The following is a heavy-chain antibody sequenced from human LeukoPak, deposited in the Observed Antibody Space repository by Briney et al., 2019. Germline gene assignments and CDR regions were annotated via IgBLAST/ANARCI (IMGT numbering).Heavy chain of an antibody. J-gene: IGHJ3*02. CDR3: AKVLPRFRDQLLKGDAFDI. V-gene: IGHV3-11*01. D-gene: IGHD2-2*01. CDR2: ISSSGSTI. CDR1: GFTFSDYY. Sequence: GGSLRLSCAASGFTFSDYYMSWIRQAPGKGLEWVSYISSSGSTIYYADSVKGRFTISRDNAKNSLYLQVNSLRAEDTAVYYCAKVLPRFRDQLLKGDAFDIWGQGTMVTVSS.